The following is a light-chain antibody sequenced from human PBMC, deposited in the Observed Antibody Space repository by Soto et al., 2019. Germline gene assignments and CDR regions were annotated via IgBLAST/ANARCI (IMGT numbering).Light chain of an antibody. CDR1: QPITTY. CDR3: QDSHDSPWT. Sequence: DIQMTQSPPSLSASVGDRVIITGRASQPITTYLNWYQLKPGKAPKLLIYGASNLQSGVPSRFRGGGSLKFFALTISSLQPEDLGVYYCQDSHDSPWTVGHGTKVDIK. J-gene: IGKJ1*01. CDR2: GAS. V-gene: IGKV1-39*01.